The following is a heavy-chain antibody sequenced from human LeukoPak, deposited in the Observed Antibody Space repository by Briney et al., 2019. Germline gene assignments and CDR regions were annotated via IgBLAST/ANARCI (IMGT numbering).Heavy chain of an antibody. Sequence: GGSLRLSCAASGFTFSSYSMTWVRQAPGKGLEWVSTISGTGGSTYYADSVKGRFTISRDNSKDTLYLQMSSLRAEDTAVYYCAKDRGRYYDSSGFYWGYYFDSWGQGILVTVST. J-gene: IGHJ4*02. D-gene: IGHD3-22*01. CDR3: AKDRGRYYDSSGFYWGYYFDS. V-gene: IGHV3-23*01. CDR1: GFTFSSYS. CDR2: ISGTGGST.